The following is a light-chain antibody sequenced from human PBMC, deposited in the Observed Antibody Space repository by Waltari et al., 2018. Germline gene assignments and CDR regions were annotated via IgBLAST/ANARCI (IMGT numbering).Light chain of an antibody. CDR2: AAS. V-gene: IGKV3-20*01. CDR1: QSICSNY. J-gene: IGKJ1*01. CDR3: QQYNNSPWT. Sequence: EIVLTQSPGTLSLSPGERTTLSCRASQSICSNYLAWYQQRPRQAPRLLIYAASSRATGIPDRFSGGASGTDFTLTISRLEPEDFAVYFCQQYNNSPWTFGQGTKVEIK.